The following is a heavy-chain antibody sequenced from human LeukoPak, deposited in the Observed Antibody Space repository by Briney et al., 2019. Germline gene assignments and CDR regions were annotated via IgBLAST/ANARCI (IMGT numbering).Heavy chain of an antibody. D-gene: IGHD6-19*01. J-gene: IGHJ2*01. Sequence: GRSLRLSCAASGFTFDDYAMHWVRQAPGKGLVWVSRLNSDGSSTNYADSVKGRFTISRDNAKNTLYLQMNSLRAEDMAVYYCARGGWRGLDGYFDLWGRGTLVTVSS. CDR2: LNSDGSST. CDR3: ARGGWRGLDGYFDL. V-gene: IGHV3-74*01. CDR1: GFTFDDYA.